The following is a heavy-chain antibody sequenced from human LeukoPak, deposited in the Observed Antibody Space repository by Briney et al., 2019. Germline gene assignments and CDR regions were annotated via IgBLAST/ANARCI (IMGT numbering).Heavy chain of an antibody. D-gene: IGHD3-3*01. V-gene: IGHV3-11*01. CDR1: GFTFSDYY. J-gene: IGHJ5*02. CDR3: ARSLEWLFPNWFDP. Sequence: PGGSLRLSCAASGFTFSDYYMSWIRQAPGKGLEWVSYISSSGSTIYYADSVKGRFTTSRDNAKNSLYLQMNSLRAEDTAVYYCARSLEWLFPNWFDPWGQGTLVTVSS. CDR2: ISSSGSTI.